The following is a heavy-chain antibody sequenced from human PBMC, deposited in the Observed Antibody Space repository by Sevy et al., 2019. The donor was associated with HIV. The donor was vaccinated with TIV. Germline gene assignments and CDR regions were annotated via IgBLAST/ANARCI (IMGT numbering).Heavy chain of an antibody. CDR1: GFTFSSYC. J-gene: IGHJ4*02. CDR2: INLDGSET. Sequence: GGSPRLSCAASGFTFSSYCMSWVRQAPGKGLEWLATINLDGSETFYVDSVKGRFTISRHNPRKSVYLQMTSLSAEDTAVYYCARLFYGSADYWGQGTLVTVSS. CDR3: ARLFYGSADY. V-gene: IGHV3-7*01. D-gene: IGHD3-10*01.